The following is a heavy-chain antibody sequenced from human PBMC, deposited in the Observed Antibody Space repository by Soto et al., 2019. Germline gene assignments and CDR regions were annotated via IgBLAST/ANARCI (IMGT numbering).Heavy chain of an antibody. CDR1: GFTFNDAW. J-gene: IGHJ5*02. V-gene: IGHV3-15*07. CDR2: SKSKIDGGTK. Sequence: PGGSLRLSCAASGFTFNDAWMNWARQAPRKGQEWVGLSKSKIDGGTKDYAAPVKGRITIASYDSKNTLYLQMKRRKSEDTAVYYCTTGFPWGQGTLVTVSS. CDR3: TTGFP.